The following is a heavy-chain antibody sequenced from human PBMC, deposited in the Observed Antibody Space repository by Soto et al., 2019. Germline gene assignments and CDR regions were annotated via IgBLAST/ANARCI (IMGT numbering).Heavy chain of an antibody. CDR1: GFTLSDHY. D-gene: IGHD3-10*01. V-gene: IGHV3-72*01. CDR3: ARWDRGACDY. CDR2: TRNKAQNYIT. J-gene: IGHJ4*02. Sequence: EVHLVESGGGLVQPGGSLRLSCAASGFTLSDHYMDWVRQAPGKGLEWLGRTRNKAQNYITEYAASMKGRFIISRDDSKNSMYLQMNSLKTEDTAVYYCARWDRGACDYWGQGTLVTVSS.